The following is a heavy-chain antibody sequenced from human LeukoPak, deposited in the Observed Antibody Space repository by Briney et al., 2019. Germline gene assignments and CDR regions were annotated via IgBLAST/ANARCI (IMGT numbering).Heavy chain of an antibody. CDR1: GYIFTSYC. V-gene: IGHV1-2*02. CDR2: INPNSGGT. J-gene: IGHJ5*02. Sequence: ASVKVSCKASGYIFTSYCIHWVRQAPGQGLEWMGWINPNSGGTNYAQKFQGRVTMTRDTSLSTAYMELSRLRSDDTAVYYYATIMYAAGDYRVGIENWFDPWGQGTLVTVSS. D-gene: IGHD2-8*01. CDR3: ATIMYAAGDYRVGIENWFDP.